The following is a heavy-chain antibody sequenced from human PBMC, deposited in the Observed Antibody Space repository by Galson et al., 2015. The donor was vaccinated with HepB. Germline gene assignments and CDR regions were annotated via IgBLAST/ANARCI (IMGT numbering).Heavy chain of an antibody. Sequence: SVKVSCKASGYTFTSYYMHWVRQAPGHGLEWMGIINPSGDSTNYAQKFQGRVTMTRDTSTSTVYMELSSLRSDDTAVYYCGKGDSSTWPLDYWGQGTLVTVSS. J-gene: IGHJ4*02. V-gene: IGHV1-46*03. CDR3: GKGDSSTWPLDY. D-gene: IGHD6-13*01. CDR1: GYTFTSYY. CDR2: INPSGDST.